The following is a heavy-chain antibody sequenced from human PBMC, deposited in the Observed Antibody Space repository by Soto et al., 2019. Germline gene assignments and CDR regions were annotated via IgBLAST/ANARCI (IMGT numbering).Heavy chain of an antibody. Sequence: ELVQSGPEAREPGTSVKVSCRASGFSFGDSAVQWVRQGRGQRLEWIGWIVVVNGNTNYAPRFEGRVTLTRDASTSTSHMELTSLSSDDTAVYFCAVTDLPFRPLTEPTENGMDVWGQWTMVTVSS. CDR1: GFSFGDSA. V-gene: IGHV1-58*01. CDR3: AVTDLPFRPLTEPTENGMDV. D-gene: IGHD2-8*01. J-gene: IGHJ6*02. CDR2: IVVVNGNT.